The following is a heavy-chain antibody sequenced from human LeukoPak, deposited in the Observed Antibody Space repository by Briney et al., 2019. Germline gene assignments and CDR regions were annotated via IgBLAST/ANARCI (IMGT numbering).Heavy chain of an antibody. J-gene: IGHJ4*02. Sequence: SETLSLTCAVYGGSFSGYYWSWIRQPPGKGLEWIGEINHSGSTNYNPSLKSRVTISVDTSKNQFSLKMSSVTAADTAVYYCAGVEDSSGYYYIDYWGQGTLVTVSS. V-gene: IGHV4-34*01. D-gene: IGHD3-22*01. CDR3: AGVEDSSGYYYIDY. CDR1: GGSFSGYY. CDR2: INHSGST.